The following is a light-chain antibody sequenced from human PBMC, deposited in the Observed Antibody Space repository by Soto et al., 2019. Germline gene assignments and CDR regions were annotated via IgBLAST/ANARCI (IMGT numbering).Light chain of an antibody. CDR2: EVS. CDR1: SSDGGSYNR. V-gene: IGLV2-18*01. J-gene: IGLJ1*01. CDR3: SLYTSSSTYV. Sequence: QSALTQPPSVSGSPGQSVTISCTVTSSDGGSYNRVSWYQQPPGTAPKLMIYEVSNRPSGVPDRFSGSKSGNTASLTISGLQAEDEADYYCSLYTSSSTYVFGTGTKVTVL.